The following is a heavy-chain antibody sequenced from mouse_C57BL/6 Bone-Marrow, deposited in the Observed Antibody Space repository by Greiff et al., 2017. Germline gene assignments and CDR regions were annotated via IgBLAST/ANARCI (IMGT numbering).Heavy chain of an antibody. J-gene: IGHJ2*01. D-gene: IGHD1-1*01. CDR3: ARVTTVVAKGFDY. V-gene: IGHV1-80*01. CDR2: IYPGDGDT. CDR1: GYAFSSYW. Sequence: QVQLKESGAELVKPGASVKISCKASGYAFSSYWMNWVKQRPGKGIEWIGQIYPGDGDTNYNGKFKGKATLTADKSSSTAYMQLSSLTSEDSAVYFCARVTTVVAKGFDYWSQGTTLTVSS.